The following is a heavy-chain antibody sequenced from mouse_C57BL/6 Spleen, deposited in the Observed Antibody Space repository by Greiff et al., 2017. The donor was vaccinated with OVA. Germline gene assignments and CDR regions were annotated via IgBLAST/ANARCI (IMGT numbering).Heavy chain of an antibody. CDR3: ARGPGSPDYFDY. J-gene: IGHJ2*01. CDR1: GYTFTDYY. Sequence: VQLQQSGPELVKPGASVKISCKASGYTFTDYYMNWVKQSHGKSLEWIGDINPNNGGTSYNQKFKGKATLTVDKSSSTAYMELRSLTSEDSAVYYCARGPGSPDYFDYWGQGTTLTVSS. CDR2: INPNNGGT. D-gene: IGHD1-1*02. V-gene: IGHV1-26*01.